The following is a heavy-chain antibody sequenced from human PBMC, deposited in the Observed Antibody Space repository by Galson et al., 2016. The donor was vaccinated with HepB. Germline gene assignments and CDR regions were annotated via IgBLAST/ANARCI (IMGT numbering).Heavy chain of an antibody. V-gene: IGHV3-48*02. CDR2: IKPSSSST. D-gene: IGHD3-22*01. Sequence: SLRLSCAASGFTFSSYSMNWVRQAPGKGLEWVSYIKPSSSSTYYADSVKGRFIISRDNAKNSLYLQMDSLRDEDTAVYYCARPLYYYSSGYHQYFQYWGQCTLVTASS. CDR1: GFTFSSYS. CDR3: ARPLYYYSSGYHQYFQY. J-gene: IGHJ1*01.